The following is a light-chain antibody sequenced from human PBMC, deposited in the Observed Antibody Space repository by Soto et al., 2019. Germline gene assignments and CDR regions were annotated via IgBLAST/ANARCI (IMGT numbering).Light chain of an antibody. V-gene: IGKV3-20*01. CDR3: QQYNNWPPWT. CDR2: GAS. J-gene: IGKJ1*01. CDR1: QSFRGTY. Sequence: EIVLTQSPGTLSLSPGERATLSCRASQSFRGTYLAWYQQKPGQAPRLLISGASSRATGIPDRFSGSGSGTNFTLTITRLEPEDFAVYYCQQYNNWPPWTFGQGTKVDIK.